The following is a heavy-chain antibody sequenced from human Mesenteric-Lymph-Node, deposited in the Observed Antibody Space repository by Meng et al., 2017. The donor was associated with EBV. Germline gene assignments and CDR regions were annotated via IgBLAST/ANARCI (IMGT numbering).Heavy chain of an antibody. D-gene: IGHD2-2*01. J-gene: IGHJ4*02. V-gene: IGHV1-8*01. CDR2: MNPNNGNT. CDR1: GYAFNNFD. CDR3: ARDRGYSSSCDH. Sequence: AQLVQSGAEVKKPGASVKVSCKAAGYAFNNFDISWVRQATGQGLEWMGWMNPNNGNTGYAQKFQGRVTMTRNSAISTAYMELSSLTSEDTALYYCARDRGYSSSCDHWGQGTLVTVSS.